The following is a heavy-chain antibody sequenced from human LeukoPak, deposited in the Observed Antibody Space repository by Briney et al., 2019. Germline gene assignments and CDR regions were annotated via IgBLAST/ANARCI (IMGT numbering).Heavy chain of an antibody. CDR3: AKLGGHPLHNYYVGV. CDR2: ILDSGYST. Sequence: GGSLRLSCGASGFTFSSYAMSWVRQAPGKGLEWVSGILDSGYSTYYANSVKGRFTISRDNSNNTLYLQMNSLRAEDTAVYYCAKLGGHPLHNYYVGVWGKGTTVAVSS. CDR1: GFTFSSYA. D-gene: IGHD3-16*01. J-gene: IGHJ6*03. V-gene: IGHV3-23*01.